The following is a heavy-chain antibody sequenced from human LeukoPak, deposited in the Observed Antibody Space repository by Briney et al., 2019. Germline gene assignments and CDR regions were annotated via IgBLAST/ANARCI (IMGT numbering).Heavy chain of an antibody. J-gene: IGHJ3*01. Sequence: GGSLRLSCAASGFTFGNSWVDWVRQAPGKGLVWVSLINADGSTTTYADSVKGRFTISRDNARNTLSLQMNSLTIEDTAVYYCVVVVEPPDSDGFDVWGQGTMITVSS. V-gene: IGHV3-74*01. CDR3: VVVVEPPDSDGFDV. CDR2: INADGSTT. D-gene: IGHD1-14*01. CDR1: GFTFGNSW.